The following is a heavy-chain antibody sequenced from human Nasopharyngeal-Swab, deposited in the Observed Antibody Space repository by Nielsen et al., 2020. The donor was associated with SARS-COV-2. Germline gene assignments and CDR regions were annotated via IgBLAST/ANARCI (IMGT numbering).Heavy chain of an antibody. Sequence: GGSLRLSCAASGFTFSNSAMSWVRQFPGKGLEWVATITGSGGGTYSADSVKGRFTISRDNLKNTLYLQMSSLRADETAVYYCAKVYSYFDIWGQGTLVTVSS. CDR3: AKVYSYFDI. D-gene: IGHD2-15*01. CDR2: ITGSGGGT. V-gene: IGHV3-23*01. J-gene: IGHJ4*02. CDR1: GFTFSNSA.